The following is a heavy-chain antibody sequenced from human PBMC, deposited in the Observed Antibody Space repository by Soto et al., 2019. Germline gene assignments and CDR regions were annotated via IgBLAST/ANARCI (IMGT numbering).Heavy chain of an antibody. CDR1: TITFRSYE. D-gene: IGHD3-10*02. CDR3: ARESMLRLFV. CDR2: ISSSGKTI. Sequence: EVELVESGGGLVQPGGSLRLSCTASTITFRSYEMNWVRQAPGKGLEWLSYISSSGKTIYYANSVKGRFTISRDNAENSLYLQMNSLRAEDTAVYYCARESMLRLFVWGQGTLVTVSS. J-gene: IGHJ4*02. V-gene: IGHV3-48*03.